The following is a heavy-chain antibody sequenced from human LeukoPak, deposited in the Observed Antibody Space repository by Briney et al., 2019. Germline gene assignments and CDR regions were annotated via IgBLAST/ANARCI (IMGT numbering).Heavy chain of an antibody. Sequence: GGSLRLSCAASGFTFSTYSMNWVRQAPGKGLEWVSSISSGSSFIYYADSVKGRFTISRDNAKNSLFLQMNSLRAEDTAVYYCARSSTSGYYDFWSGYYTSHPDYWGQGTLVTVSS. J-gene: IGHJ4*02. CDR2: ISSGSSFI. V-gene: IGHV3-21*01. CDR3: ARSSTSGYYDFWSGYYTSHPDY. D-gene: IGHD3-3*01. CDR1: GFTFSTYS.